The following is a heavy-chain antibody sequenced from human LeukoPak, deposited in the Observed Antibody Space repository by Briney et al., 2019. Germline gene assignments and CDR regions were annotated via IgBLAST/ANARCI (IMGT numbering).Heavy chain of an antibody. CDR1: GFTFSSYS. CDR3: AKDDAWLQYGN. J-gene: IGHJ4*02. CDR2: ISSSGSYI. D-gene: IGHD5-24*01. Sequence: GGSLRLSCAASGFTFSSYSMNWVRQAPGKGLEWVSSISSSGSYIYYADSVKGRFTISRDNAKNSLYLQMNSLRPEDTAVYYCAKDDAWLQYGNWGRGTLVTVSS. V-gene: IGHV3-21*04.